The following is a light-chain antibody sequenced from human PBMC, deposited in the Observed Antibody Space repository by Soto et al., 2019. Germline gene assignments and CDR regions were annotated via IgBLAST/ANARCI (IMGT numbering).Light chain of an antibody. CDR3: QQYHNWPVT. CDR2: AAS. CDR1: QSISGN. J-gene: IGKJ3*01. V-gene: IGKV3-15*01. Sequence: EIVMTQSPAILSVSPGERATLSCRASQSISGNLAWYQQKPGQAPRLLIYAASVRATGIPARFSGSGSVTEFTLTISSLQSDDFAVYSCQQYHNWPVTFGPGTKVDI.